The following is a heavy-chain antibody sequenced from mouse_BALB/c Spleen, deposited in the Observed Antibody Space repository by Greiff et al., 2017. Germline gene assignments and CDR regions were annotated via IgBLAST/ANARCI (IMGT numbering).Heavy chain of an antibody. CDR1: GYTFTSYW. Sequence: VQLQQSGAELAKPGASVKMSCKASGYTFTSYWMHWVRQRPGQGLEWIGYINPSTGYTENNQKFKDKSTMTADKASSTAYMQQSSLTSEDSAVYYCARYRYGNYFDYWGQGTTLTVSS. CDR3: ARYRYGNYFDY. CDR2: INPSTGYT. D-gene: IGHD2-1*01. J-gene: IGHJ2*01. V-gene: IGHV1-7*01.